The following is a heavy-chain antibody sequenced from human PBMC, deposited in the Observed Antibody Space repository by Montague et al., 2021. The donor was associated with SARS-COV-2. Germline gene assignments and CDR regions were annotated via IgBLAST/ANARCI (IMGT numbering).Heavy chain of an antibody. CDR3: ARVSLAAAATRSDY. J-gene: IGHJ4*02. D-gene: IGHD6-13*01. Sequence: SQTLSLTCAVYGGSLSGDHWSWIRRPPGKGLEWIGYIYYSGSNNYNPSLKSRVTISLDTSKNQFSLKLTSVTAADTAVYYCARVSLAAAATRSDYWGQGTLVTVSS. CDR1: GGSLSGDH. CDR2: IYYSGSN. V-gene: IGHV4-59*01.